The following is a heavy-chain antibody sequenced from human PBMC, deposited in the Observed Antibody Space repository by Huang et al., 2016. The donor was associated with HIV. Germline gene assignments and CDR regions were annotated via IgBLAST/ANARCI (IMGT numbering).Heavy chain of an antibody. CDR1: GFMFSTFG. J-gene: IGHJ4*02. V-gene: IGHV3-30*18. CDR3: AKPSGDYEFFDF. CDR2: ISNDGSRK. D-gene: IGHD4-17*01. Sequence: VHLEESGGGVVQPGRPLRLSCTASGFMFSTFGIDWVRQAPGKRLEGVAGISNDGSRKYYVDSVKGRFTISRDNSKNIVYLQMNSLRPEDTAVYYCAKPSGDYEFFDFWGQGTVVTVSS.